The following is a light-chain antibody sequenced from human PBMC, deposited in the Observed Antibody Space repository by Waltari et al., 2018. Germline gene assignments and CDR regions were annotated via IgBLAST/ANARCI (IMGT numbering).Light chain of an antibody. J-gene: IGLJ3*02. CDR1: SRDVGGYNY. V-gene: IGLV2-8*01. Sequence: QSALTQPPSAAGSPGQSVTISCTGTSRDVGGYNYVSWYPQHPGKAPKLLIYEVNKRPSGVPDRFSGSKSGNTASLTVSGLQVEDEGDYYCSSFAGRDNFGVFGGGTKLTVL. CDR3: SSFAGRDNFGV. CDR2: EVN.